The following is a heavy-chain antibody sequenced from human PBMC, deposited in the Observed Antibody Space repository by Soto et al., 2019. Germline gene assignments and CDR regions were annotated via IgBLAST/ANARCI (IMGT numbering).Heavy chain of an antibody. CDR3: RYHVPAFDI. J-gene: IGHJ3*02. CDR2: IIPILGIA. V-gene: IGHV1-69*02. Sequence: QVQLVQSGAEVKKPGSSVKVSCKASGGTFSSYTISWVRQAPGQGLEWMGRIIPILGIANYAQKFQGRVTXXADKATSTAYMQLSSRRSEDTAVYYCRYHVPAFDIWGQGTMVPVSS. CDR1: GGTFSSYT. D-gene: IGHD1-26*01.